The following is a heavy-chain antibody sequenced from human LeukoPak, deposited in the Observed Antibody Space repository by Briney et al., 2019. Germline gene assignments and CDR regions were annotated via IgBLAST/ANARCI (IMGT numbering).Heavy chain of an antibody. CDR1: GFTFSSYT. D-gene: IGHD6-13*01. J-gene: IGHJ5*02. Sequence: GGSLRLSCAVSGFTFSSYTMNWVRLAPGKGLEWVSSISSSSSYIYYADSVKGRFTISRDNAKNSLYLQMNSLRAEDTAVYYCARDSSSWGLFDPWGQGTLVTVSS. CDR3: ARDSSSWGLFDP. V-gene: IGHV3-21*01. CDR2: ISSSSSYI.